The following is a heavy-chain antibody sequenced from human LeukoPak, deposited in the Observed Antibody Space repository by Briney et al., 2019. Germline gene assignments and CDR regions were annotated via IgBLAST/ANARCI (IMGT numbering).Heavy chain of an antibody. CDR2: ISGSGGST. J-gene: IGHJ4*02. CDR1: GFTFSSYA. CDR3: AKVGGYCSGGSCYRGLDY. D-gene: IGHD2-15*01. Sequence: GGSLRLSCAASGFTFSSYAMCWVRQAPGKGLEWVSAISGSGGSTYYADSVKGRFTISRANSKNTLYLQMNSLRAEDTAVYYCAKVGGYCSGGSCYRGLDYWGQGTLVTASS. V-gene: IGHV3-23*01.